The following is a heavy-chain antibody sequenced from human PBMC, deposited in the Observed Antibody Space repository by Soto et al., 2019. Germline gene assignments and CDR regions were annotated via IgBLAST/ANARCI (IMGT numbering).Heavy chain of an antibody. J-gene: IGHJ4*02. V-gene: IGHV4-59*01. CDR3: ARWGGSSGSFDY. CDR2: IYYSGST. Sequence: QVQLQESGPGLVKPSETLSLTCTVSGGSISSYYWSWIRQPPGKGLEWIGYIYYSGSTNYNPSLKSRVTISVDTSKNQFSRKLSSVTAADTAVYYCARWGGSSGSFDYWGQGTLVTVSS. CDR1: GGSISSYY. D-gene: IGHD3-22*01.